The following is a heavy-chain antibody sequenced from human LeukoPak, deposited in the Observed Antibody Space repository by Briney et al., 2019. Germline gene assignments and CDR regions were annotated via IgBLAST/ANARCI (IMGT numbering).Heavy chain of an antibody. J-gene: IGHJ5*02. V-gene: IGHV1-18*01. Sequence: ASVKVSCKASGYTFTSYGISWVRQAPGQGLEWMGWISAYNGNTNYARKLQGRVTMTTDTSTRTAYMELRSLRSDDTAVYYCARDWYYDFWSGYYKRGDNNWFDPWGQGTLVTVSS. CDR1: GYTFTSYG. D-gene: IGHD3-3*01. CDR2: ISAYNGNT. CDR3: ARDWYYDFWSGYYKRGDNNWFDP.